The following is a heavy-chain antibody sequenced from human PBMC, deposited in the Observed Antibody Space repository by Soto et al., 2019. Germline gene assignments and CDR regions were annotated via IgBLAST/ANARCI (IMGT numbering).Heavy chain of an antibody. Sequence: GGSLRLSCAASGFTFNSYTMAWVRQAPGKGLEWVSGISGNSGSIGYADSVKGRFTISRDNAKNSLYLQMNSLRAEDTALYYCAKDAKRSIAAAGPLDYWGQGTLVTVSS. D-gene: IGHD6-13*01. V-gene: IGHV3-9*01. CDR2: ISGNSGSI. J-gene: IGHJ4*02. CDR1: GFTFNSYT. CDR3: AKDAKRSIAAAGPLDY.